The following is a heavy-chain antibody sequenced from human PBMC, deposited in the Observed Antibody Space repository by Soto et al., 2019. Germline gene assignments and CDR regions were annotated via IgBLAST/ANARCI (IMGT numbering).Heavy chain of an antibody. CDR2: VYYSGST. Sequence: SETLSLTCTVTGDSVNSYYWSWMRQPPGKGLECIGYVYYSGSTNYNPSLKSRVTISVDTSKDQISLRLKSVTAADTAVYYCPRAEKSGIHYFEYWGQGSLVTASS. D-gene: IGHD6-13*01. CDR1: GDSVNSYY. V-gene: IGHV4-59*02. CDR3: PRAEKSGIHYFEY. J-gene: IGHJ4*02.